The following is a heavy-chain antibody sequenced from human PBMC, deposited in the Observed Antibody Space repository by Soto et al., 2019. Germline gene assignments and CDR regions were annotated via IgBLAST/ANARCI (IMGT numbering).Heavy chain of an antibody. CDR3: ARGRHSTFDF. D-gene: IGHD6-13*01. CDR1: GDTLFTNGVA. V-gene: IGHV6-1*01. J-gene: IGHJ3*01. Sequence: QVQLQQSGPGLVKPSQTLSLTCAISGDTLFTNGVAWNWIRLSPSRGLEWLARTIYRSGWSNDYVTSLQGRITIDPDTSKNQFSLQLTSVTPEDTAVYFCARGRHSTFDFWGQGTVVTVSS. CDR2: TIYRSGWSN.